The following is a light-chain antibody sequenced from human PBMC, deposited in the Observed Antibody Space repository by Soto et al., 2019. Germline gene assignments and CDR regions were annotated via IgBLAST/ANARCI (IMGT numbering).Light chain of an antibody. CDR2: DVS. CDR3: QQYDYSRT. CDR1: QSIAAS. Sequence: DVQMTQSPSTLYASVGDSVTITCRASQSIAASLAWYQLKPGEAPKLLIYDVSNLESGVPSRFSGSGSGTEFSLTIRSLHPDDFATYSCQQYDYSRTFGQGTKVEIK. J-gene: IGKJ1*01. V-gene: IGKV1-5*01.